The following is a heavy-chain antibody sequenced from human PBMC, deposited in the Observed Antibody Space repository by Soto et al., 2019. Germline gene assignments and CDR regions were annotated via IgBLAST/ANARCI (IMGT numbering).Heavy chain of an antibody. CDR2: LSGSGGST. CDR3: AKDQEDYGDYTTNYYYYYGMDV. CDR1: GFTFSSYA. D-gene: IGHD4-17*01. Sequence: EVQLLESGGGLVQPGGSLRLSCAASGFTFSSYAMSWVRQAPGKGLEWVSALSGSGGSTYYADSVKGRFTISRDNSKNTLYLQMNSLRAEDTAVYYCAKDQEDYGDYTTNYYYYYGMDVWGQGTTVTVSS. J-gene: IGHJ6*02. V-gene: IGHV3-23*01.